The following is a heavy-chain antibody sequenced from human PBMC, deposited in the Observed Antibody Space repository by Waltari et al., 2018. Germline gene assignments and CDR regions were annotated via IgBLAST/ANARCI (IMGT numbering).Heavy chain of an antibody. J-gene: IGHJ6*02. Sequence: EVQLLESGGGLVQPGGSLRLSCAASGFTFSSYAMSWVRQAPGKGLEWVSAISGSGGSTYYADSVKGRFTISRDNSKNTLYLQMNSLRAEDTAVYYCAKDPTVLRFLEWLSNYYYGMDVWGQGTTVTVSS. V-gene: IGHV3-23*01. CDR1: GFTFSSYA. CDR2: ISGSGGST. D-gene: IGHD3-3*01. CDR3: AKDPTVLRFLEWLSNYYYGMDV.